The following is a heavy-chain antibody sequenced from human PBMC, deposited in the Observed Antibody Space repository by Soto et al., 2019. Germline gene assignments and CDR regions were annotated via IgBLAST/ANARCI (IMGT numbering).Heavy chain of an antibody. J-gene: IGHJ6*01. Sequence: ASVKVSCKASGYTFTSYDINWVRQATGQGLEWMGWMNPNSGSTGYAQKFQGRVTMTRNTSRSTAYMELSSLRSEDTGVYYCARAHVTLFVEVIMPHYYDYSGMGVWGQGTTVTLA. D-gene: IGHD3-3*01. V-gene: IGHV1-8*01. CDR1: GYTFTSYD. CDR3: ARAHVTLFVEVIMPHYYDYSGMGV. CDR2: MNPNSGST.